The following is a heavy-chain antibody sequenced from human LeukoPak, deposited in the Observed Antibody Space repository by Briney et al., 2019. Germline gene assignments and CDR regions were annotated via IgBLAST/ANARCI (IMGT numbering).Heavy chain of an antibody. Sequence: GGSLRLSCAASGFTFGSYAMSWVRQAPGKGLEWVPAISGSGGSTYYADSVKGRFTISRDYSKNTLYLQMSSLRAEDTAVYYCAKALRYFDWLLPPFDYWGQGTLVTVSS. CDR1: GFTFGSYA. CDR2: ISGSGGST. CDR3: AKALRYFDWLLPPFDY. J-gene: IGHJ4*02. V-gene: IGHV3-23*01. D-gene: IGHD3-9*01.